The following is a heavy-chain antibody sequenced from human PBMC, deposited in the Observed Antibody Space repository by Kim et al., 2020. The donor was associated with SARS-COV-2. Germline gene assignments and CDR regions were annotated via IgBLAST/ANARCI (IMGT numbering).Heavy chain of an antibody. D-gene: IGHD6-6*01. CDR3: ARGIIAARPYSGSSYYYYYGMDV. Sequence: GGSLRLSCAASGFTFSSYWMSWVRQAPGKGLEWVANIKQDGSEKYYVDSVKGRFTISRDNAKNSLYLQMNSLRAEDTAVYYCARGIIAARPYSGSSYYYYYGMDVWGQGTTVTVSS. J-gene: IGHJ6*02. CDR1: GFTFSSYW. CDR2: IKQDGSEK. V-gene: IGHV3-7*03.